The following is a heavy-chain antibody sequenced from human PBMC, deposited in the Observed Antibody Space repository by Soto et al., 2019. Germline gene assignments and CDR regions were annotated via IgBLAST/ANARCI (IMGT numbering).Heavy chain of an antibody. CDR1: GFTFSNAW. V-gene: IGHV3-15*07. D-gene: IGHD3-16*02. CDR2: IKSKTDGGTT. CDR3: TPSPYVWGSYRPFDY. Sequence: GGSLRLSCAASGFTFSNAWMNWVRQAPGKGLEWVGRIKSKTDGGTTDYAAPVKGRFTISRDDSKNTLYLQMNSLKTEDTAVYYCTPSPYVWGSYRPFDYWGQGTLVTVSS. J-gene: IGHJ4*02.